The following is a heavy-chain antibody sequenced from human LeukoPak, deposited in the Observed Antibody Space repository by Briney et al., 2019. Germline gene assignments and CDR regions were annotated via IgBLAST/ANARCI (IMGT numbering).Heavy chain of an antibody. Sequence: SETLSLTCAVYGGSFSGYYWSWIRQPPGKGLEWIGEINHSGSTNYNPSLKSRVTISVDTSKNQFSLKLSSVTAADTAVYYCARQISSGLPDYWGQGTLVTVSS. J-gene: IGHJ4*02. CDR2: INHSGST. V-gene: IGHV4-34*01. D-gene: IGHD5/OR15-5a*01. CDR3: ARQISSGLPDY. CDR1: GGSFSGYY.